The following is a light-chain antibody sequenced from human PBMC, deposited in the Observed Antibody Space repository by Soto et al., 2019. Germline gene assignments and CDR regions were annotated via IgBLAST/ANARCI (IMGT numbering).Light chain of an antibody. Sequence: QSVLTQPLSVSGTPGQRVTISCSGSSSNIGTNYVHWYQHLPGAAPKLLIYRNDRRPSGVPDRFSGSKSGTSASLAISEPQSEDEADYYCATWDDDPSGRLVFGGGTKLTVL. J-gene: IGLJ3*02. CDR3: ATWDDDPSGRLV. CDR1: SSNIGTNY. V-gene: IGLV1-47*01. CDR2: RND.